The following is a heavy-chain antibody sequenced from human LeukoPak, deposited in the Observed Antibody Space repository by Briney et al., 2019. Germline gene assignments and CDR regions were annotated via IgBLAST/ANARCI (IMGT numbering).Heavy chain of an antibody. D-gene: IGHD1-26*01. CDR3: ARESGMRGSYWFDP. CDR2: ISSSSSYI. V-gene: IGHV3-21*01. J-gene: IGHJ5*02. Sequence: GGSLRLSCAASGFTFSSYSMNWVRQAPGKGLEWVSSISSSSSYIYYADSVKGRFTISRDNAKNSLYLQMNSLRAEDTAVYYCARESGMRGSYWFDPWGKGTLVTVSS. CDR1: GFTFSSYS.